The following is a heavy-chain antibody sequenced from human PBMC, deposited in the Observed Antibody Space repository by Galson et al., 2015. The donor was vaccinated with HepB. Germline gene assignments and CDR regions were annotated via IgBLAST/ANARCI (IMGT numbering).Heavy chain of an antibody. V-gene: IGHV1-18*01. D-gene: IGHD3-3*01. J-gene: IGHJ6*03. Sequence: SVKVSCKASGYTFTSYGISWVRQAPGQGLEWMGWISAYNGNTDYAQKLQGRVTMTTDTSTSTAYMELRSLRSDDTAVYYCARSHFTIFGVVIRRPYYYYMDVWGKGTTVTVSS. CDR1: GYTFTSYG. CDR3: ARSHFTIFGVVIRRPYYYYMDV. CDR2: ISAYNGNT.